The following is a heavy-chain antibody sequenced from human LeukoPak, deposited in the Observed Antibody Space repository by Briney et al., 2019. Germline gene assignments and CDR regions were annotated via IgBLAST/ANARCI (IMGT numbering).Heavy chain of an antibody. D-gene: IGHD3-10*01. J-gene: IGHJ4*02. CDR1: GFTFSSYA. CDR2: ISYDGSNK. Sequence: HPEGSLRLSCAASGFTFSSYAMHWVRQAPGKGLEWVAVISYDGSNKYYADSVKGRFTISRDNSKNTLYLQMNSLRAEDTAVYYCGASMVRGVYYFDYWGQGTLVTVSS. V-gene: IGHV3-30*04. CDR3: GASMVRGVYYFDY.